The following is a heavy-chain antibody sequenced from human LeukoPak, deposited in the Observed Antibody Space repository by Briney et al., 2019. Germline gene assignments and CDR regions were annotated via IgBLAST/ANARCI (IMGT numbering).Heavy chain of an antibody. Sequence: SETLSLTCTVSGYSISSGYYWGWIRQPPGKGLEWIGTIYQSGSTYYNPSLKSRVTISIDTSKNQFSLKLNSVTAADTAVYYCARTYYYGSGSYYDSRVGFDTWGQGTMVTVSS. V-gene: IGHV4-38-2*02. CDR3: ARTYYYGSGSYYDSRVGFDT. CDR2: IYQSGST. CDR1: GYSISSGYY. J-gene: IGHJ3*02. D-gene: IGHD3-10*01.